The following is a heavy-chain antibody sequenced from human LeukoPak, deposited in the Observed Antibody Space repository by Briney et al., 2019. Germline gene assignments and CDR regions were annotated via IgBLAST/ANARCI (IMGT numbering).Heavy chain of an antibody. CDR2: ISGSGGST. CDR1: GFTFSSYA. V-gene: IGHV3-23*01. CDR3: ARGLYYDFWSGYYAGTAYPTGFDY. Sequence: GGSLRLSCAASGFTFSSYAMSWVRQAPGKGLEWVSAISGSGGSTYYADSVKGRFTISRDNSKNTLYLQMNSLRAEDTAVYYCARGLYYDFWSGYYAGTAYPTGFDYWGQGTLVTVSS. D-gene: IGHD3-3*01. J-gene: IGHJ4*02.